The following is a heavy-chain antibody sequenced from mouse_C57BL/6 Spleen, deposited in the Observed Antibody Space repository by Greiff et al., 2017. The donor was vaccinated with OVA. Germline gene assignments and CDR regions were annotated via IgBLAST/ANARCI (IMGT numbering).Heavy chain of an antibody. V-gene: IGHV5-6*01. CDR1: GFTFSSYG. D-gene: IGHD2-4*01. CDR3: ARQNDYAGFAY. J-gene: IGHJ3*01. CDR2: ISSGGSYT. Sequence: EVHLVESGGDLVKPGGSLKLSCAASGFTFSSYGTAWVRQTPDKRLEWVATISSGGSYTYYPDSVKGRFTISKDKAENTLYLQMSSLKSEDSAMSYCARQNDYAGFAYWGQGTLVTVSA.